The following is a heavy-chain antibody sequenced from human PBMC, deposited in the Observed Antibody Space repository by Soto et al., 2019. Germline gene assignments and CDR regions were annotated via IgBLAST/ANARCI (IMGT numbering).Heavy chain of an antibody. CDR1: GFTFSSYS. V-gene: IGHV3-48*02. CDR3: ASSPKAMDDYGDRDYYYGMDV. J-gene: IGHJ6*02. D-gene: IGHD4-17*01. CDR2: ISSSSSTI. Sequence: GSLRLSCAASGFTFSSYSMNWVRQAPGKGLEWVSYISSSSSTIYYADSVKGRFTISRDNAKNSLYLQMNSLRDEDTAVYYCASSPKAMDDYGDRDYYYGMDVWGQGTTVTVSS.